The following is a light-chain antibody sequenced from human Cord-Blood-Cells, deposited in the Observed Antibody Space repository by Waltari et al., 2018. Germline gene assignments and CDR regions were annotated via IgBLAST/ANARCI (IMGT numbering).Light chain of an antibody. CDR2: EDN. CDR3: QSYDSSNHVV. CDR1: RGSIASNY. J-gene: IGLJ2*01. Sequence: NFMLTQPHSVSASPGKTVTISCTRSRGSIASNYVQSHQQRPGSSPTTVIYEDNQRPSGVPDRFSGSIDSSSNSASLTISGLKTEDEADYYCQSYDSSNHVVFGGGTKLTVL. V-gene: IGLV6-57*01.